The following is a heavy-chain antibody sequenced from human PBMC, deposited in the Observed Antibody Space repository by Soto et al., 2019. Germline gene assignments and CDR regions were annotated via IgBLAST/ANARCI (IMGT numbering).Heavy chain of an antibody. V-gene: IGHV3-23*01. J-gene: IGHJ6*03. Sequence: PGGSLRLSCTASGFSFSSYAMYWFRQPPGKGLEWVAVISDSGGSKNYADSVKGRFTISRDNSKNTLYLQMNSLRAEDTAVYYCAKEWDGELSPRGYMDVWGKGTTVTVSS. CDR3: AKEWDGELSPRGYMDV. CDR2: ISDSGGSK. D-gene: IGHD3-10*01. CDR1: GFSFSSYA.